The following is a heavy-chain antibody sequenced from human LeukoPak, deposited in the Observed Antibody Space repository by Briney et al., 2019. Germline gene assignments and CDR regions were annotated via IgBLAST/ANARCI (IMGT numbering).Heavy chain of an antibody. V-gene: IGHV4-39*07. D-gene: IGHD1-26*01. CDR3: ARAIVGATTDYFDY. CDR1: GGSISRSYYY. J-gene: IGHJ4*02. CDR2: INHSGST. Sequence: SETLSLTCTVSGGSISRSYYYWGWIRQPPGKGLEWIGEINHSGSTNYNPSLKSRVTISVDTSKNQFSLKLSSVTAADTAVYYCARAIVGATTDYFDYWGQGTLVTVSS.